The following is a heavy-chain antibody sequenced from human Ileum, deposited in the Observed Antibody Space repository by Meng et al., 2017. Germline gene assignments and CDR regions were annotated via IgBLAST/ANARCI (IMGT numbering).Heavy chain of an antibody. J-gene: IGHJ4*02. CDR1: GGSFSGYY. CDR2: INHSGST. CDR3: ARGGGRYGPDFDY. V-gene: IGHV4-34*01. Sequence: QVQRSDWGPGPLKPSEPLSLTCAVYGGSFSGYYWSWIRQPPGRGLEWIGEINHSGSTNYNPSLKSRVTISVDTSKNQFSLKLSSVTAADTAVYYCARGGGRYGPDFDYWGQGTLVTVSS. D-gene: IGHD3-16*01.